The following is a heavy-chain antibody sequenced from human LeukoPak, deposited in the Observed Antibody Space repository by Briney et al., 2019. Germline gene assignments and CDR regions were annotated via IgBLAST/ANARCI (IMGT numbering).Heavy chain of an antibody. J-gene: IGHJ6*02. V-gene: IGHV3-23*01. CDR2: ISGSGGST. CDR1: GFTFSSYA. Sequence: PGGSLRLSCAASGFTFSSYAMSWVRQAPGKGLEWVSAISGSGGSTSYADSVKGRFTISRDNSKNTLYLQMNSLRAEDTAVYYCARTGPNYYGMDVWGQGTTVTVSS. CDR3: ARTGPNYYGMDV. D-gene: IGHD1-14*01.